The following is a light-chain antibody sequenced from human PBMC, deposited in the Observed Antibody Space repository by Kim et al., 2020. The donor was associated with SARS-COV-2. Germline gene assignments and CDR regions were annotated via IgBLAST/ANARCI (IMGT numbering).Light chain of an antibody. Sequence: QSVLTQPPSVSGAPGQRVTISCTGSSSNIGAGYNVHWYQQLPGTAPKLLIYDNSNRPSGVPDRFSASKSGTSASLAIAGLQAEDEADYYCQSYDSGLSAWVFGGGTQLTVL. CDR1: SSNIGAGYN. V-gene: IGLV1-40*01. J-gene: IGLJ3*02. CDR3: QSYDSGLSAWV. CDR2: DNS.